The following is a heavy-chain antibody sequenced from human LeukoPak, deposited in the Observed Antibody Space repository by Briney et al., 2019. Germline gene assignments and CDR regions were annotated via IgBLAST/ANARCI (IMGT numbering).Heavy chain of an antibody. J-gene: IGHJ3*02. D-gene: IGHD3-10*01. CDR2: IYDSGNT. V-gene: IGHV4-59*01. Sequence: SETLSLTCTVSGGSISGYYWSWIRRPPGKGLEWIGYIYDSGNTNYSPSLTSQVTISVDRSKNQFSLKLNFVTSADTAVYYCARSDYHGSGSHTLFEAFDIWGQGTRVTVSS. CDR1: GGSISGYY. CDR3: ARSDYHGSGSHTLFEAFDI.